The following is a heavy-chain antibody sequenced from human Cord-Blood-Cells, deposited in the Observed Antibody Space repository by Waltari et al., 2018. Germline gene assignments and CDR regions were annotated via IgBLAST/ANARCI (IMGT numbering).Heavy chain of an antibody. CDR1: GFTFSSYA. Sequence: EVQLVESGGGLVQPGGSLRLSCAASGFTFSSYAMSWVRQAPGKGREWVSAISGSGGSTYYAASVKSRCTISRENTNKTMYQLMISLRADDTAVEYCGKEEGSWSYYYYYYYMDVWGKGTTVTVSS. J-gene: IGHJ6*03. V-gene: IGHV3-23*04. CDR2: ISGSGGST. CDR3: GKEEGSWSYYYYYYYMDV. D-gene: IGHD3-10*01.